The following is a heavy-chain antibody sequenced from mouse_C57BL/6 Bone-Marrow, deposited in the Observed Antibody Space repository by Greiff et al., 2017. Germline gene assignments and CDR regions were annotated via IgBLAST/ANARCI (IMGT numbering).Heavy chain of an antibody. V-gene: IGHV14-4*01. J-gene: IGHJ3*01. CDR1: GFNIKDDY. D-gene: IGHD2-2*01. CDR3: TTQWLGAY. CDR2: IDPENGDT. Sequence: EVQLQQSGAELVRPGASVKLSCTASGFNIKDDYMHWVKQRPEQGLEWIGWIDPENGDTEYASKFQGKATITADTSSNTAYLQLSSLTSEDTAVYYCTTQWLGAYWGQGTLVTVSA.